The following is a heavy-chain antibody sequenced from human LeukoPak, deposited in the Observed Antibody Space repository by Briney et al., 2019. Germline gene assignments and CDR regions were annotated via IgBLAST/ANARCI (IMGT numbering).Heavy chain of an antibody. V-gene: IGHV3-21*01. CDR2: ISSSSSYI. Sequence: GGSLRLSCAASGFTFSSYSMNWVRQAPGKGLEWVSSISSSSSYIYYADSVKGRFTISRDNAKNSLYLQMNSLRAEDTAVYYCARDGYSSGWPFVYYYYYMDVWGKGTTVTVSS. D-gene: IGHD6-19*01. CDR1: GFTFSSYS. J-gene: IGHJ6*03. CDR3: ARDGYSSGWPFVYYYYYMDV.